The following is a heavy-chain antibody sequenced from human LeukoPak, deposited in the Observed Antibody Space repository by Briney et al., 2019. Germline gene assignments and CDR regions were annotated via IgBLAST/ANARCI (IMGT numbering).Heavy chain of an antibody. Sequence: KPSETLSPTCAVYGGSFSGCYWSWIRQPPGKWLEWIGEINHSGSTNYNPSLQSRVTISVDTSNKQSSLKLSSVTAADTAVYYCARGSGYYYYGMDVWGQGTTVTVSS. J-gene: IGHJ6*02. CDR2: INHSGST. CDR1: GGSFSGCY. V-gene: IGHV4-34*01. CDR3: ARGSGYYYYGMDV.